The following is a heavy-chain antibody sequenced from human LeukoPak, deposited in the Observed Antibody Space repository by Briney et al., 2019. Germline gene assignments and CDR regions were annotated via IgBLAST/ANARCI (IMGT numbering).Heavy chain of an antibody. J-gene: IGHJ6*03. V-gene: IGHV3-21*01. Sequence: GGSLRLSCAASGFTFSSYSMNWVRQAPGKGLEWVSSISSSSSYIYYADSVKGRFTISRDNAKHSLYLQMNSLRAEDTAVYYCARDQNYYYYYMDVWGKGTTVTVSS. CDR2: ISSSSSYI. CDR1: GFTFSSYS. D-gene: IGHD2/OR15-2a*01. CDR3: ARDQNYYYYYMDV.